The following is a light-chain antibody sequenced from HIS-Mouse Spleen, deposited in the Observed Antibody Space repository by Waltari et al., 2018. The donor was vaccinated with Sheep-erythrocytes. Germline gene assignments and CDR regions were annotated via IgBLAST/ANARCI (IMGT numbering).Light chain of an antibody. CDR1: SSDVGCYNY. V-gene: IGLV2-11*01. J-gene: IGLJ1*01. CDR3: CSYAGSYNHV. CDR2: DFS. Sequence: QSALTQPRSVSGSPGQSVTISCTGTSSDVGCYNYVPLYQQHPGKAPKLMIYDFSKRPSGVPDRFSGSKSGNTASLTISGLQAEDEADYYCCSYAGSYNHVFATGTKVTVL.